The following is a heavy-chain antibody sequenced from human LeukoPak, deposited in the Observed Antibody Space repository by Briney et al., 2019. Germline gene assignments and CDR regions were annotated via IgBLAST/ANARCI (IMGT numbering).Heavy chain of an antibody. D-gene: IGHD6-6*01. V-gene: IGHV1-18*04. CDR2: ISADNGNT. CDR3: ARSPKIASRVDY. Sequence: ASVKVSCKASGYTFTGYYMHWVRQAPGQGLEWMGWISADNGNTIYAQNLQGRVTMTTDTSTTTVYMELRSLRSDDTAVYFCARSPKIASRVDYWGQGTLVTVSS. CDR1: GYTFTGYY. J-gene: IGHJ4*02.